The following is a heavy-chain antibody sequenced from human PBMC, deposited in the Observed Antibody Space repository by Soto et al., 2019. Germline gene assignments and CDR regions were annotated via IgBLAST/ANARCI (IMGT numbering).Heavy chain of an antibody. Sequence: SETLSLTCSVSGGAISTYYWSWIRQFPGQGLEWIGYIYHSGSSQYNPSLTSRVTISVDTSKNQLSLRLSSVTAADTAVYYCARSYGSGSYYGYYYGMDVWGQGTTVTVSS. CDR3: ARSYGSGSYYGYYYGMDV. J-gene: IGHJ6*02. CDR1: GGAISTYY. CDR2: IYHSGSS. D-gene: IGHD3-10*01. V-gene: IGHV4-59*01.